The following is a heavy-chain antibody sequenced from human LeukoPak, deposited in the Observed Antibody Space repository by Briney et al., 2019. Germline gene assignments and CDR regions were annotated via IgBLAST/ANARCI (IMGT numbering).Heavy chain of an antibody. D-gene: IGHD3-16*01. CDR3: ARDYIGGRNDY. CDR1: GFTFNKYW. Sequence: GGSLRLSCAAAGFTFNKYWMSWVRQATGKGLECVAKIKEDGSEKHYVDSVKGRFTISRDNAKNSLYLQMNSLRVEDTAVYYCARDYIGGRNDYWGQGTLVTVSS. J-gene: IGHJ4*02. CDR2: IKEDGSEK. V-gene: IGHV3-7*01.